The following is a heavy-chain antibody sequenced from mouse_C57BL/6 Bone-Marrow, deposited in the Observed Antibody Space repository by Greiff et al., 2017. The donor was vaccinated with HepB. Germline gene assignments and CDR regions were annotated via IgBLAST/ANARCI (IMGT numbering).Heavy chain of an antibody. CDR2: ISGGGGNT. V-gene: IGHV5-9*01. Sequence: EVKLVESGGGLVKPGGSLKLSCAASGFTFSSYTMSWVRQTPEKRLEWVATISGGGGNTYYPDSVKGRFTISRDNAKNTLYLQMSSLRSEDTALYYCASSLTVGYYFDYWGQGTTLTVSS. CDR1: GFTFSSYT. J-gene: IGHJ2*01. CDR3: ASSLTVGYYFDY. D-gene: IGHD1-1*01.